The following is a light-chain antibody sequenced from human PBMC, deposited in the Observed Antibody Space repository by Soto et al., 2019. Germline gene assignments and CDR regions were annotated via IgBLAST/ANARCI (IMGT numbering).Light chain of an antibody. J-gene: IGKJ4*01. Sequence: EIVLTQSPATLSLSPGDRATLSCRASQGVGTSLAWFQQKPGQAPRLLIYDAYNRPTGIPARFSGSGSGTDFTLAISSLEPEDFAVYYCQQRNSWPLTFGGGTKV. V-gene: IGKV3-11*01. CDR3: QQRNSWPLT. CDR1: QGVGTS. CDR2: DAY.